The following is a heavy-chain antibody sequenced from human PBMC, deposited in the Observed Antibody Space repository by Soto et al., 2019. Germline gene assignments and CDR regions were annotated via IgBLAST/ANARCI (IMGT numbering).Heavy chain of an antibody. CDR3: ARVNYYGSGNYDESWFDP. V-gene: IGHV3-23*01. D-gene: IGHD3-10*01. CDR2: VSSSGSGT. J-gene: IGHJ5*02. CDR1: GFTFSTYA. Sequence: PGGSLRLSCATSGFTFSTYAMRWVRQAPGXGLEWVSTVSSSGSGTYYTDSVKGRFTISRDNSKNTLFLQMDSLRVEDTAVYYCARVNYYGSGNYDESWFDPWGQGTLVTVSS.